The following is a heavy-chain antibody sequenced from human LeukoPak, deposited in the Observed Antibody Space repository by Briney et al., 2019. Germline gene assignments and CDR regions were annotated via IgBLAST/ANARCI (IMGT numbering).Heavy chain of an antibody. J-gene: IGHJ5*02. Sequence: GGSLRLSCAASGFTVSSNYMSWVRQAPGKELEWVSVIYSGGSTYYADSVKGRFTISRDNSKNTLYLQMNSLRAEDTAVYYCARSSPYNWFDPWGQGTLVTVSS. CDR2: IYSGGST. V-gene: IGHV3-53*01. CDR3: ARSSPYNWFDP. CDR1: GFTVSSNY.